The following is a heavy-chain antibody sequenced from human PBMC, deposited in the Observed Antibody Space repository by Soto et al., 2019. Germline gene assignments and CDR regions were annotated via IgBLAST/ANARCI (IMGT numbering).Heavy chain of an antibody. V-gene: IGHV3-64D*06. CDR1: GFTVSSFG. CDR2: LSSNGIGT. D-gene: IGHD6-13*01. Sequence: VGSLRLSCSGSGFTVSSFGMHWVRQAPGKGLEQVSTLSSNGIGTYYADSVKGRFTFSRDTSKNTLYLQMSSLRTEDTAVYYCVKDMGQAAVGIRYPYGLDVWGLGTTVTVSS. J-gene: IGHJ6*02. CDR3: VKDMGQAAVGIRYPYGLDV.